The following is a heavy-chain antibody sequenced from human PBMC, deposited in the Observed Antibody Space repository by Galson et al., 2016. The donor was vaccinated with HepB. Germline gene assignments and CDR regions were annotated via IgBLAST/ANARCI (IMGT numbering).Heavy chain of an antibody. J-gene: IGHJ4*02. CDR1: GLTFRNFA. CDR2: ISGNGGTT. Sequence: SLRLSCAAPGLTFRNFAMSWVRQAPGKGLEWVSTISGNGGTTHYADSVKGRFTISRDNSKNTLYLQMNSLRAEDTAVYYCARADRIQLWLYFDYWGQGTLVTVSS. V-gene: IGHV3-23*01. D-gene: IGHD5-18*01. CDR3: ARADRIQLWLYFDY.